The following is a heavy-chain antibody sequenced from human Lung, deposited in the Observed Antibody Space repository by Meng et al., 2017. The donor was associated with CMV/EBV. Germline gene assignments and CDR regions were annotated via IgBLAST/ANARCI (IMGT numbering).Heavy chain of an antibody. V-gene: IGHV4-39*01. Sequence: CTGSGGCISSSGYYWGWIRQPPGKGLEWIGNIYYSGSTYYNPSLKSRVTISVDTSKNQFSLKLSSVTAADTAVYYCARVAGTSSGPDYWGQGTLVTVSS. J-gene: IGHJ4*02. D-gene: IGHD1-1*01. CDR2: IYYSGST. CDR3: ARVAGTSSGPDY. CDR1: GGCISSSGYY.